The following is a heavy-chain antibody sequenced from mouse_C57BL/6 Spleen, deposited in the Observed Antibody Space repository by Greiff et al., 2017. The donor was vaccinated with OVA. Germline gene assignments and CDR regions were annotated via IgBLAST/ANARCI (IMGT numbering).Heavy chain of an antibody. J-gene: IGHJ2*01. Sequence: QVQLQQSGAELVRPGASVTLSCKASGYTFTDYEMHWVKQTPVHGLEWIGAIDPETGGTAYNQKFKGKAILTADKSSSTAYMELRSLTSEDSAVYYCTRRDYGSSSYCDYWGQGTTLTVSS. CDR1: GYTFTDYE. CDR2: IDPETGGT. D-gene: IGHD1-1*01. CDR3: TRRDYGSSSYCDY. V-gene: IGHV1-15*01.